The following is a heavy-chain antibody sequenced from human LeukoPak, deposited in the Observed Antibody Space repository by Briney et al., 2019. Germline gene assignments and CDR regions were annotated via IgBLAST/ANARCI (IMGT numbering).Heavy chain of an antibody. J-gene: IGHJ3*02. Sequence: SETLSLTCAVYGGSFSGYYWSWIRQPPGKGLEWIGEINHSGSTNYNPSLKGRVTISVDTSKNQFSLKLSSVTAADTAVYYCARWSYDSSGYRDAFDIWGQGTMVTVSS. D-gene: IGHD3-22*01. CDR2: INHSGST. CDR3: ARWSYDSSGYRDAFDI. V-gene: IGHV4-34*01. CDR1: GGSFSGYY.